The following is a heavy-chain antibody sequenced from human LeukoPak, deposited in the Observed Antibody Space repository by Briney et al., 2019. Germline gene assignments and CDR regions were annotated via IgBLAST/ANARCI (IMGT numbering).Heavy chain of an antibody. J-gene: IGHJ4*02. CDR2: ISSSSTI. D-gene: IGHD5-12*01. V-gene: IGHV3-48*02. CDR1: GFTFSSYS. CDR3: ARDRGYSGYDLGFFDY. Sequence: GGSLRLSCAASGFTFSSYSMNWVRQAPGKGLEWVSYISSSSTIYYADSVKGRFTISRDNAKNSLYLQTNSLRDEDTAVYYCARDRGYSGYDLGFFDYWGQGTLVTVSS.